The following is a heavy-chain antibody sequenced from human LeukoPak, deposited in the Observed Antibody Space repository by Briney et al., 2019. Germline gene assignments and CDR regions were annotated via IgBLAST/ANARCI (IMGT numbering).Heavy chain of an antibody. CDR1: GFTFSSFA. CDR3: ARARSSYGYGDAFDI. CDR2: LIGSGGGT. V-gene: IGHV3-23*01. J-gene: IGHJ3*02. D-gene: IGHD5-18*01. Sequence: GSLRLSCAASGFTFSSFAMSWVRQAPGKGLEWVSGLIGSGGGTWYGDSVKGRFTISRDNSKNTLYLQMNSLRAEDTAVYYCARARSSYGYGDAFDIWGQGTMVTVSS.